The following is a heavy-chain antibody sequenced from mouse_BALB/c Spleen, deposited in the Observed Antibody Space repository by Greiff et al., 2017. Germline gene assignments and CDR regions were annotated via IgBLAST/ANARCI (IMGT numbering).Heavy chain of an antibody. CDR3: ARRRYDGMDY. CDR2: IWAGGST. D-gene: IGHD2-14*01. J-gene: IGHJ4*01. Sequence: VQGVESGPGLVAPSQSLSITCTVSGFSLTSYGVHWVRQPPGKGLEWLGVIWAGGSTNYNSALMSRLSISKDNSKSQVFLKMNSLQTDDTAMYYCARRRYDGMDYWGQGTSVTVSS. V-gene: IGHV2-9*02. CDR1: GFSLTSYG.